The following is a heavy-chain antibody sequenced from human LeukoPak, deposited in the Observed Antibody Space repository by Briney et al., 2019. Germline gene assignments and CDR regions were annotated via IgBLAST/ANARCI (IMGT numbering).Heavy chain of an antibody. CDR3: ASLSEGIAAAGHNLSTHDGYYYYMDV. D-gene: IGHD6-13*01. J-gene: IGHJ6*03. V-gene: IGHV4-34*01. CDR2: INHSGST. CDR1: GGSFSGYY. Sequence: KPSETLSLTCAVYGGSFSGYYWSWIRQPPGKGLEWIGEINHSGSTNYNPSLKSRVTISVDTSKNQFSLKLSSVTAADTAVYYCASLSEGIAAAGHNLSTHDGYYYYMDVWGKGTTVTVSS.